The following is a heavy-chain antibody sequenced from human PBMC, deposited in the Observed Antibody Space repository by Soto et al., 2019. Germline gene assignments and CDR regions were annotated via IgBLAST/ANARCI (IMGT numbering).Heavy chain of an antibody. CDR2: ISYDGSNK. V-gene: IGHV3-30-3*01. CDR3: AGPRGWELTGYFQQ. CDR1: GFTFSSYA. Sequence: GGSLRLSCAASGFTFSSYAMHWVRQAPGKGLEWVAVISYDGSNKYYADSVKGRFTISRDNSKNTLYLQMNSLRAEDTGVYYRAGPRGWELTGYFQQWGQGTLVNVSS. D-gene: IGHD1-26*01. J-gene: IGHJ1*01.